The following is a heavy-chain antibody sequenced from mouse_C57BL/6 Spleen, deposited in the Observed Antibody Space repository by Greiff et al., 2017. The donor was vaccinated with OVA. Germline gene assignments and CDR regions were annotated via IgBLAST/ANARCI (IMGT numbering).Heavy chain of an antibody. Sequence: QVQLQQPGAELVRPGSSVKLSCKASGYTFTSYWMHWVKQRPIQGLEWIGNIDPSDSETHYNQKFKDKATLTVDKSSSTAYMQLSSRTSEDSAVYYCAGSPRYDGYGYFDVWGTGTTVTVSS. CDR3: AGSPRYDGYGYFDV. V-gene: IGHV1-52*01. J-gene: IGHJ1*03. CDR2: IDPSDSET. CDR1: GYTFTSYW. D-gene: IGHD2-3*01.